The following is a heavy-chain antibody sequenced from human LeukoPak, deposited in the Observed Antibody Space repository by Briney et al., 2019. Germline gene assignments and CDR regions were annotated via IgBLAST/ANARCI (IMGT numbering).Heavy chain of an antibody. CDR3: ARRSSGWEFFDS. Sequence: GESLKISCQSSGYSFTSYWSGWVRQMPGKGLWWMGIIYPGNSDTRYTPSFQGQVTISTDKSITTAYLQWSSLKASDTAMYYCARRSSGWEFFDSWGQGTLVTVSS. V-gene: IGHV5-51*01. J-gene: IGHJ4*02. CDR2: IYPGNSDT. CDR1: GYSFTSYW. D-gene: IGHD6-19*01.